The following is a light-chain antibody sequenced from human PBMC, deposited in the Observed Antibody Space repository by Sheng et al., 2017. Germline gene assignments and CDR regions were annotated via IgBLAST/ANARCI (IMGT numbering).Light chain of an antibody. Sequence: QTVVTQSPSASGTPGQRVTISCSGSSSNIGSNYVYWYQQFPGTAPRLLLYSDNQRPSGVPDRFSGSQSGTSASLAITGLRSEDEADYHCAVWDDSLNGPVFGGGTKLIVL. V-gene: IGLV1-47*02. J-gene: IGLJ2*01. CDR2: SDN. CDR1: SSNIGSNY. CDR3: AVWDDSLNGPV.